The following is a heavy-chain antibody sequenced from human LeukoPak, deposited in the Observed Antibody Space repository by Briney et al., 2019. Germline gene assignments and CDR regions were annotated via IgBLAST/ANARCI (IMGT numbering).Heavy chain of an antibody. CDR1: GASTSSRC. CDR2: IYNGRNT. V-gene: IGHV4-59*08. Sequence: NPSETLSLTCSASGASTSSRCWSWIRQSPGRTLEWIGHIYNGRNTKYNPSLTSRVTISVDTSKNQFSLSLTSVTAADTAIYYCAQTTGWPGFDFWGPGALVTVSS. CDR3: AQTTGWPGFDF. D-gene: IGHD6-19*01. J-gene: IGHJ4*02.